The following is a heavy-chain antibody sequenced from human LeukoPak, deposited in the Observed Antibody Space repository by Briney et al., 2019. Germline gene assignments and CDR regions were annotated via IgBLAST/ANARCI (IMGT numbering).Heavy chain of an antibody. V-gene: IGHV3-23*01. CDR2: ISGSGGST. J-gene: IGHJ4*02. CDR3: AKDPTYAGYSSSWFDY. CDR1: GFTFSSYA. Sequence: SGGSLRLSCAASGFTFSSYAMSWVRQAPVKGLEWISAISGSGGSTYYADSVKGRFTISRDNSKNTLYLQMNSLRAEDTAVYYCAKDPTYAGYSSSWFDYWGQGTLVTVSS. D-gene: IGHD6-13*01.